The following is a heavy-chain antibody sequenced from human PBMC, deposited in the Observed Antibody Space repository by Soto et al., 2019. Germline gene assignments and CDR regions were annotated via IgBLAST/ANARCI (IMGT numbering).Heavy chain of an antibody. CDR1: GYTFTSYY. V-gene: IGHV1-46*03. D-gene: IGHD2-15*01. J-gene: IGHJ3*02. Sequence: ASVKVSCKASGYTFTSYYMHWVRQAPGQGLEWMGIINPSGGSTSYAQKFQGRVTMTRDTSTSTVYVELSSLRSEDTAVYYCAICSGGSCYRPSHAFDIWGQGSMVTVSS. CDR2: INPSGGST. CDR3: AICSGGSCYRPSHAFDI.